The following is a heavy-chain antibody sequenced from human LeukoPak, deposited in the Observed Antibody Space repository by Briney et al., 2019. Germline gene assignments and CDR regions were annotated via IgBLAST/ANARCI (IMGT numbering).Heavy chain of an antibody. CDR1: GFRFNSHH. J-gene: IGHJ4*02. CDR3: TTVTSYGPA. Sequence: GRSLRLSCAVSGFRFNSHHMHWVRQAPGKGLEWVGRIKSKTDGGTTDYAAPVKGRFTISRDDSKNTLYLQMNSLKTEDTAVYYCTTVTSYGPAWGQGTLVTVSS. D-gene: IGHD5-18*01. V-gene: IGHV3-15*01. CDR2: IKSKTDGGTT.